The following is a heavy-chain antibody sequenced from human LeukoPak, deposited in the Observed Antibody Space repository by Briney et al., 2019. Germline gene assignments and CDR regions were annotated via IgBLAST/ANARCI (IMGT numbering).Heavy chain of an antibody. CDR3: SITGTKGSLDY. CDR1: GYTFSRYG. D-gene: IGHD1-7*01. V-gene: IGHV1-3*01. Sequence: ASVKVSCKASGYTFSRYGMHWVRQAPGQRLEWMGWINAGNENTKYSQKFQGRVSITRDTSASTAYMELSSLRSEDTAVYYFSITGTKGSLDYWGQGTLVTVSS. J-gene: IGHJ4*02. CDR2: INAGNENT.